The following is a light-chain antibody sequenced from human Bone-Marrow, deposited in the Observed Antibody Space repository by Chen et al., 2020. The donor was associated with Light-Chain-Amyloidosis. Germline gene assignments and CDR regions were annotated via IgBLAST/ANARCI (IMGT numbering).Light chain of an antibody. V-gene: IGLV2-14*01. J-gene: IGLJ1*01. CDR1: SSDVGYYNY. CDR2: EVN. Sequence: QSALTQPASVSVSPGQSITISCTGTSSDVGYYNYVSWYQQYPGKAPKLVMSEVNKRPSGVSNRFSGSKSGNTASLTISRLQAEDEADYYCSSYTSSSLPYVFGTGTKVTVL. CDR3: SSYTSSSLPYV.